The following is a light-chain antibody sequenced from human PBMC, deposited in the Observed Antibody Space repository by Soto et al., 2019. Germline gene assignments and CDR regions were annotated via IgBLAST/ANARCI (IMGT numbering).Light chain of an antibody. CDR3: QQYDNLPAIFT. J-gene: IGKJ3*01. CDR1: QDISNY. CDR2: DAS. Sequence: DIQMTQSPSSLSASVGDRVTITCQASQDISNYLNWYQQKPGKAPKLLIYDASNLKTGVPSRFSGSGSGTDFTFTISSLQPEDIATYYCQQYDNLPAIFTFGPGTKVDIK. V-gene: IGKV1-33*01.